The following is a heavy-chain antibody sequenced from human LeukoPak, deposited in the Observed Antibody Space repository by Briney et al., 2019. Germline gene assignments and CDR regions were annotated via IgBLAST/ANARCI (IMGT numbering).Heavy chain of an antibody. Sequence: GGSLRLSCAGSGFTFSSYAMSWVRQAPGQGLEWVSVISDSGDYTSYADSVRGRFTISRDNSRNTLYPQMISLRPEDTAVYYCAKDTSIGKYCTNGVCSPFDYWGQGTLVTVSS. J-gene: IGHJ4*02. CDR1: GFTFSSYA. D-gene: IGHD2-8*01. CDR2: ISDSGDYT. V-gene: IGHV3-23*01. CDR3: AKDTSIGKYCTNGVCSPFDY.